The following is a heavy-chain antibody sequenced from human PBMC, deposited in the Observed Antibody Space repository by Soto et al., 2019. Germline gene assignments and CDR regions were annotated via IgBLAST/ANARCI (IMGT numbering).Heavy chain of an antibody. CDR2: IIDSGGRT. CDR1: GFTFSNYA. CDR3: AKSSQSWNYYYFVMDV. D-gene: IGHD3-3*01. V-gene: IGHV3-23*01. J-gene: IGHJ6*02. Sequence: GGSLRLSCAASGFTFSNYAMSWVRQAPGKGLEWVSGIIDSGGRTYYSDSVKGRFTISRDNSKNTLYLQMNRLRAEDTAVYYCAKSSQSWNYYYFVMDVWGHGVTVTVSS.